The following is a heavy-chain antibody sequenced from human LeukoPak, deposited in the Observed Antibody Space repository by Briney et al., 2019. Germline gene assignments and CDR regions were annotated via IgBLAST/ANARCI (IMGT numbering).Heavy chain of an antibody. CDR3: AKVRSGSSSWADLDY. Sequence: GGSLRLSCVASGFTFSTYGMTWVRQAPGKGLEWVAVISYDGSNKYYADSVKGRFTISRDNSKNTLYLQMNSLRAEDTAVYYCAKVRSGSSSWADLDYWGQGTLVTVSS. CDR1: GFTFSTYG. CDR2: ISYDGSNK. D-gene: IGHD6-13*01. V-gene: IGHV3-30*18. J-gene: IGHJ4*02.